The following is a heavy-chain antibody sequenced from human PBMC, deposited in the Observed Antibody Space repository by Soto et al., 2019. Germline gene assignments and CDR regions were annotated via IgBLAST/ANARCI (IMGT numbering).Heavy chain of an antibody. CDR2: ISAYNGNT. Sequence: ASVKVSCKASGYTFTSYGINWVRQAPGQGLEWMGWISAYNGNTHYAQKLQGRVTMTTDTSTSTAYMELRSLRSDDTAVYYCARVQSGYDFAYWGQGTLVTVSS. D-gene: IGHD5-12*01. V-gene: IGHV1-18*01. J-gene: IGHJ4*02. CDR1: GYTFTSYG. CDR3: ARVQSGYDFAY.